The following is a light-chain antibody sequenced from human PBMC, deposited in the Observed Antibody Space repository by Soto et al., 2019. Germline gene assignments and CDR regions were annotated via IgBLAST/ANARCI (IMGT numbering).Light chain of an antibody. J-gene: IGLJ1*01. CDR2: DVS. CDR1: SSDVGGYNY. V-gene: IGLV2-11*01. CDR3: CSYAGSYTHV. Sequence: QSVLTQPRSVSGSPGQSVTLSCTGTSSDVGGYNYVSWYQQHPGKAPELMIYDVSXRXSXXPDRFXGSHSGNTASLTISGLQAEDEADYCCCSYAGSYTHVFGTGTKLTVL.